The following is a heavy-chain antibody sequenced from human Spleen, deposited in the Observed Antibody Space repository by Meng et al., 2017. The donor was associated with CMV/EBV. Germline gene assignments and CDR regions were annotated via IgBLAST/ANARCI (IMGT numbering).Heavy chain of an antibody. CDR3: ARPLTYYYDSSGYYYHY. CDR1: GYTFTGYY. CDR2: INPNSGGT. J-gene: IGHJ4*02. V-gene: IGHV1-2*02. D-gene: IGHD3-22*01. Sequence: QVQRVQAGVEVKKPGASVKVSCKASGYTFTGYYMHWVRQAPGQGLEWMGWINPNSGGTNYAQKFQGRVTMTRDTSISTAYMELSRLRSDDTAVYYCARPLTYYYDSSGYYYHYWGQGTLVTVSS.